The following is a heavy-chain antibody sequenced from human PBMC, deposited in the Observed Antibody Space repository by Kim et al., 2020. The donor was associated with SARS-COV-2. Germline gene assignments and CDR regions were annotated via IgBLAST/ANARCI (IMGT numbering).Heavy chain of an antibody. J-gene: IGHJ4*02. V-gene: IGHV4-31*03. D-gene: IGHD2-15*01. Sequence: SETLSLTCTVSGGSISSGGYYWSWIRQHPGKGLEWIGYFYYSGSTYYNPSLKSRVTLSLSTSKHPFSLSLISFPSSYTALYFFSSSIVFVIFVYFGQVT. CDR2: FYYSGST. CDR3: SSSIVFVIFVY. CDR1: GGSISSGGYY.